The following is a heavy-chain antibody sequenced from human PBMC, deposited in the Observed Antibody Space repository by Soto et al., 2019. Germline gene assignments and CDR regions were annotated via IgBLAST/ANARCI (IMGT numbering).Heavy chain of an antibody. V-gene: IGHV5-10-1*01. J-gene: IGHJ6*02. Sequence: GESLKISCKGSGYSFTSYWISWVRQMPGKGLEWMGRIDPSDSYTNYSPSFQGHVTISADKSISTAYLQWSSLKASDTAMYYCAISRGTWMPHLYYYYYGMDVWGQGTTVTVAS. CDR2: IDPSDSYT. D-gene: IGHD1-1*01. CDR3: AISRGTWMPHLYYYYYGMDV. CDR1: GYSFTSYW.